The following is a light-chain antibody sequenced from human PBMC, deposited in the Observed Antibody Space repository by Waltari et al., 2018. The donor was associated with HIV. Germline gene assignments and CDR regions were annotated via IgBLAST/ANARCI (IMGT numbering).Light chain of an antibody. CDR3: QHNYNNPRT. Sequence: IRVTQSPPSLSASVGDRVNITCRTSQGVSRYLSWYQQKPGKAPKLLIYGASNLQSGVPSRFSGSGSATDFSLTISNLQPEDFATYFCQHNYNNPRTFGQRTRLEIK. V-gene: IGKV1-39*01. J-gene: IGKJ2*01. CDR2: GAS. CDR1: QGVSRY.